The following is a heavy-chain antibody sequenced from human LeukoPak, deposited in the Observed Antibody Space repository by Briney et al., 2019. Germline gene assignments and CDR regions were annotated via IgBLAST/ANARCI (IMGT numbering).Heavy chain of an antibody. D-gene: IGHD6-6*01. J-gene: IGHJ4*01. Sequence: SETLTLTRAVYVGSFSSYYWSWVRQPPGKGLEWIGEINDGGSINHNPSLKSRVTISVDTSKNQLSLKLSSVKAADTAIYYCVYRYSSSFIYWGHGNVVSVFS. CDR3: VYRYSSSFIY. CDR2: INDGGSI. V-gene: IGHV4-34*01. CDR1: VGSFSSYY.